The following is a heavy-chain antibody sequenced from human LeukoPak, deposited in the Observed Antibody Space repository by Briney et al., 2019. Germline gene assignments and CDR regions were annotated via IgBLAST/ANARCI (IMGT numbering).Heavy chain of an antibody. V-gene: IGHV1-69*13. Sequence: SVKVSCKASGGTFSSYAVSWVRQAPGQGLEWMGGIIPIFGTANYAQKFQGRVTITADESTSTAYMELSSLRSEDTAVYYCARSTTYYDILTGYYGTFDYWGQGTLVTVSS. D-gene: IGHD3-9*01. J-gene: IGHJ4*02. CDR3: ARSTTYYDILTGYYGTFDY. CDR1: GGTFSSYA. CDR2: IIPIFGTA.